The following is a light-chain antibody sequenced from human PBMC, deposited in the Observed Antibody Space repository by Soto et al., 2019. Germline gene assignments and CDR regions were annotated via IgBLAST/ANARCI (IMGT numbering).Light chain of an antibody. CDR3: CSYAGSYTWV. CDR1: SSDVGRYNY. V-gene: IGLV2-11*01. J-gene: IGLJ3*02. Sequence: QSALTQPRSVSGSPGQSVTISCTGTSSDVGRYNYVSWYQQHPGKAPKVMIYDVSKRPSGVPDRFSGSKSGNTASLTISGLQAEDEADYYCCSYAGSYTWVFGGGTQLTVL. CDR2: DVS.